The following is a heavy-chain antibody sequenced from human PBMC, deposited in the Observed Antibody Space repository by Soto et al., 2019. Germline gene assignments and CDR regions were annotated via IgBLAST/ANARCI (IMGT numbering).Heavy chain of an antibody. CDR1: GGTFSSYR. J-gene: IGHJ3*02. Sequence: GASVKLSCQGSGGTFSSYRMSWVRQAPGKGLEWMGWMNPISGNADYAQKFQGRVTMTRNTSISTAYMELSSLRSEDTAVYYCARGLRFLEWSPRAFDIWGQGTMVTVSS. CDR2: MNPISGNA. D-gene: IGHD3-3*01. CDR3: ARGLRFLEWSPRAFDI. V-gene: IGHV1-8*02.